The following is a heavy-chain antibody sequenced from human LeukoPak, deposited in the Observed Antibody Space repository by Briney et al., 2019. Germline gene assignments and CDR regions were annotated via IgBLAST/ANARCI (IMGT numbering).Heavy chain of an antibody. CDR1: GFPFSSYS. CDR3: ARASPLALGYCSSTSCYGFDY. J-gene: IGHJ4*02. CDR2: ISSSSGYI. D-gene: IGHD2-2*01. Sequence: KAGGSLRVSCAASGFPFSSYSMNWVRQAPGKRLEWVSSISSSSGYIYYADSVKGRFTISRDNAKNSLYLQMNSLRAEDTAVYYCARASPLALGYCSSTSCYGFDYWGQGTLVTVSS. V-gene: IGHV3-21*01.